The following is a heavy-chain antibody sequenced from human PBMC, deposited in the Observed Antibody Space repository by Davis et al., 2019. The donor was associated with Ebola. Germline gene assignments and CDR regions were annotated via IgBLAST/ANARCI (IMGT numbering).Heavy chain of an antibody. J-gene: IGHJ4*02. Sequence: PGGSLRLSCAASGFTFSSYAMHWVRQAPGKGLEWVAVISYDGSNKYYADSVKGRFTISRDNSKNTLYLQMNSLRAEDTAVYYCAKDSYGYYWGQGTLVTVSS. CDR3: AKDSYGYY. V-gene: IGHV3-30*04. CDR2: ISYDGSNK. D-gene: IGHD5-18*01. CDR1: GFTFSSYA.